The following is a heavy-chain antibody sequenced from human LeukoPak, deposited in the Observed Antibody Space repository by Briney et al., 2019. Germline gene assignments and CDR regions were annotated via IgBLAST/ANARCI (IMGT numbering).Heavy chain of an antibody. D-gene: IGHD5-18*01. Sequence: QAGGSLRLSCATSGFTFSASVMHWLRQAPGKGLEWVGRISNQANNYETTYAASVKGRFTIFRDDSKTTAYLRMNSLKTEDPAVYYCSRLNRYTFGANFDYWGQGTLVTVSS. J-gene: IGHJ4*02. V-gene: IGHV3-73*01. CDR3: SRLNRYTFGANFDY. CDR2: ISNQANNYET. CDR1: GFTFSASV.